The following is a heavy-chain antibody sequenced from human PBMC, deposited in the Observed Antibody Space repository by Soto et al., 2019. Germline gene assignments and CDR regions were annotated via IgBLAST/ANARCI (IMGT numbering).Heavy chain of an antibody. CDR1: GCTFTSSA. CDR2: IVVGSGNT. D-gene: IGHD5-12*01. J-gene: IGHJ4*02. V-gene: IGHV1-58*01. CDR3: AVEMATISYYFDY. Sequence: ASVKVSCKASGCTFTSSAVQWVRQARGQRLEWIGWIVVGSGNTNYAQKFQERVTITRDMSTSTAYMGLSSLRSEDTAVYYCAVEMATISYYFDYWGQGTLVTVSS.